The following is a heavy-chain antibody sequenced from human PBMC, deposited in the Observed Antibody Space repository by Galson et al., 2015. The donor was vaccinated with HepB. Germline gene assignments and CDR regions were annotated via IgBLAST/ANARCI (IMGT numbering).Heavy chain of an antibody. CDR3: ASHEGGDGNWLDP. V-gene: IGHV3-23*01. CDR1: GFTFSSYG. Sequence: SLRLSCAASGFTFSSYGMSWVRQAPGKGPEWVSAIRGDGGKTYYADSVQGRFTISRDNSKNTLYVQMSSLRAEDTAVYYCASHEGGDGNWLDPWGQGTLVTVSS. CDR2: IRGDGGKT. J-gene: IGHJ5*02. D-gene: IGHD2-21*02.